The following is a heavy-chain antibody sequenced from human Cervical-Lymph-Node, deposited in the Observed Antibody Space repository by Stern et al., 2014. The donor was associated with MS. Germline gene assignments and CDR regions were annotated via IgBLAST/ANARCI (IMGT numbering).Heavy chain of an antibody. V-gene: IGHV3-53*01. CDR3: ARDTSSPERSDW. Sequence: ELQLVESGGGVIQPGGSLRLSCTASGFTVSRDYITWVRQAPGKGLEWVSLITNVGSPFYTDSVKGRFTISRDDSKTTVYLHMTSLRAEDTAMYYCARDTSSPERSDWWGQGTLVTVSS. CDR2: ITNVGSP. CDR1: GFTVSRDY. D-gene: IGHD1-1*01. J-gene: IGHJ4*02.